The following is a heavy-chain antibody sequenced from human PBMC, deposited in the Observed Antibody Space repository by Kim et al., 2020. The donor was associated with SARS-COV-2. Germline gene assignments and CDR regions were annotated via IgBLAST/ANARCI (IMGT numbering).Heavy chain of an antibody. CDR1: GGSFSGYY. CDR3: ARGTRQWVVRGPYYYYSDV. J-gene: IGHJ6*03. CDR2: INHSGST. D-gene: IGHD6-19*01. V-gene: IGHV4-34*01. Sequence: SETLSLTCAVHGGSFSGYYWSWIRQPPGKGLEWIGEINHSGSTNYNPSLKSRVTISVDTSKNQFSLKLSSVTAADTAVYYCARGTRQWVVRGPYYYYSDV.